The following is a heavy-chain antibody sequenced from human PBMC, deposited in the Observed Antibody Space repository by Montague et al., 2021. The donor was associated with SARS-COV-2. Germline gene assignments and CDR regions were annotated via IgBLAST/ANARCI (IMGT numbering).Heavy chain of an antibody. CDR2: IDDSGTT. Sequence: SETLSLTCSVSGGSLSTYYWSWIRQPPGKGLEWIGYIDDSGTTSYHPYLRSRATISLDLSKNQFSLDLNSVTAADTAVYYCERNAYNHYDLDVWGQGTTVTVSS. J-gene: IGHJ6*02. CDR1: GGSLSTYY. V-gene: IGHV4-59*08. CDR3: ERNAYNHYDLDV.